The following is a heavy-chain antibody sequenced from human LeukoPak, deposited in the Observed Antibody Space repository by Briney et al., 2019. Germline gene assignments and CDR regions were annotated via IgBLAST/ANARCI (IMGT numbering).Heavy chain of an antibody. CDR1: GFTFSDYQ. J-gene: IGHJ4*02. CDR2: ISSSSSYT. CDR3: AKAYYDTSGRMGGFDY. V-gene: IGHV3-11*03. D-gene: IGHD3-22*01. Sequence: PGGSLRLSCAASGFTFSDYQMSWIRQAPGKGLEWVSYISSSSSYTNYADSVKGRFTISRDNAKNSLYLQTNSLRAEDTAVYYCAKAYYDTSGRMGGFDYWGQGSLVTVSS.